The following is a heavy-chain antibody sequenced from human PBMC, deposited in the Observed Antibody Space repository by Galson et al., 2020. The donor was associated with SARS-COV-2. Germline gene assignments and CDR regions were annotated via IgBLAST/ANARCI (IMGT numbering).Heavy chain of an antibody. CDR2: LSGSDRDS. V-gene: IGHV3-23*01. D-gene: IGHD4-17*01. J-gene: IGHJ4*02. CDR1: GYNFTNHA. CDR3: AKPNSGDYARYLES. Sequence: GGSLRLSCVASGYNFTNHAINWARQAPEKALEWVSALSGSDRDSYYADSVKGRFTMSRDNSRNTVYLQMSSLRAEDTALYYCAKPNSGDYARYLESWGQGTLVTVSS.